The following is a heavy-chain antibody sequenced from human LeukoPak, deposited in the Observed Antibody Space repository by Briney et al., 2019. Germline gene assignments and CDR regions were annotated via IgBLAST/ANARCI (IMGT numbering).Heavy chain of an antibody. CDR2: IYCSGST. V-gene: IGHV4-59*01. CDR3: AREATSGSFNY. J-gene: IGHJ4*02. CDR1: GGSISSYY. Sequence: SETLSLTCTVSGGSISSYYWSWIRQPPGKELEWIGYIYCSGSTNYNPSLKSRVTISVDTSKNQFSLWLSSVTAADTAVYYCAREATSGSFNYWGQGTLVTVSS. D-gene: IGHD3-10*01.